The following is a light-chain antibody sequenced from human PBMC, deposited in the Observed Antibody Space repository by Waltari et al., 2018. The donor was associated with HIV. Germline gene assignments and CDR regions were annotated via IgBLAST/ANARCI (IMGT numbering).Light chain of an antibody. V-gene: IGKV1-5*03. CDR2: RTS. J-gene: IGKJ1*01. CDR3: QQYNRNPWT. Sequence: EIQMTQFPSTLSAFVGDRVTITCRASQSIKTWLAWYQQKPGKAPKLLIYRTSSLEIGVPSRFSGSGSGTEFTLTISSLQPDDFATYYCQQYNRNPWTFGQGTKVEIK. CDR1: QSIKTW.